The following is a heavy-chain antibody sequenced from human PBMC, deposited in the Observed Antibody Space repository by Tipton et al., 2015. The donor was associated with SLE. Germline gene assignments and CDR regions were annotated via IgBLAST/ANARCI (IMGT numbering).Heavy chain of an antibody. CDR2: IDHSGST. D-gene: IGHD6-19*01. V-gene: IGHV4-34*01. CDR3: AHLRHSGGWPLDY. CDR1: GGSFSGYY. Sequence: TLSLTCDINGGSFSGYYWSWIRQPPGKGLEWIGEIDHSGSTNYNPSLKSRVTISVDTSRVQFSLKLSSVTAADTAVYYCAHLRHSGGWPLDYWGQGTLVTVSS. J-gene: IGHJ4*02.